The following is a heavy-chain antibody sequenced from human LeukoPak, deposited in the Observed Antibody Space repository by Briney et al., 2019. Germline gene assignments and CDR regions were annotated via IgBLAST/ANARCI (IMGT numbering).Heavy chain of an antibody. CDR2: INPSDGST. CDR1: GYTFTSYY. J-gene: IGHJ3*02. CDR3: ARIRDGYNDAYDI. Sequence: ASVKVSCKASGYTFTSYYIHLVRQAPGQGFEWMAIINPSDGSTTNSQKFQGRVTMTRDTSTSTVCMELSGLRSEDTALYYCARIRDGYNDAYDIWGQGTMVTVSS. D-gene: IGHD5-24*01. V-gene: IGHV1-46*01.